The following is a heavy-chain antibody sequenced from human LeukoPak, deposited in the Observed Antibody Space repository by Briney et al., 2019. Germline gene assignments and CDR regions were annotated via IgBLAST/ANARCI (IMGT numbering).Heavy chain of an antibody. CDR3: AKDYCSSTSCFFFDY. CDR2: INWNGGSR. CDR1: GFKFDDYG. V-gene: IGHV3-20*04. J-gene: IGHJ4*02. D-gene: IGHD2-2*01. Sequence: PGGSLRLSCAASGFKFDDYGMSWVRQVPGKGLEWVSGINWNGGSRGYADSVKGRFTISRDNTLYLQMNSLRAEDTAVYYCAKDYCSSTSCFFFDYWGQGTLVTVSS.